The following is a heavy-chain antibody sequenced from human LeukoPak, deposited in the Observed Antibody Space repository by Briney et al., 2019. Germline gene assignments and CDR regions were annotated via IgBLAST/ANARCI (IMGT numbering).Heavy chain of an antibody. D-gene: IGHD3-3*01. CDR2: IYYSGST. V-gene: IGHV4-39*07. J-gene: IGHJ5*02. CDR1: GGSISSSSYY. Sequence: SETLSLTCTVSGGSISSSSYYWGWIRQPPGTGLEWIGSIYYSGSTYYNPSLKSRVTISVDTSKNQFSLKMSSVTAADTAVYYCARVFSYPLRAPFDPWGQGTLVTVSS. CDR3: ARVFSYPLRAPFDP.